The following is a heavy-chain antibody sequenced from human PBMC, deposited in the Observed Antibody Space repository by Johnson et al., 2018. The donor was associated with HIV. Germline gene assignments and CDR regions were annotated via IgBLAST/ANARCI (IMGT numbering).Heavy chain of an antibody. V-gene: IGHV3-30-3*01. CDR1: GFTFSSYA. CDR3: AKVSLEVGGTDDAFDI. D-gene: IGHD1-1*01. J-gene: IGHJ3*02. CDR2: ISYDGSNK. Sequence: VQLVESGGGVVQPGRSLRLSCAASGFTFSSYAMHWVRQAPGKGLEWVAVISYDGSNKYYADAVKGRFTISRENYKNTLYLQMNSLRAEDTAVYYCAKVSLEVGGTDDAFDISVQGTVVAVSS.